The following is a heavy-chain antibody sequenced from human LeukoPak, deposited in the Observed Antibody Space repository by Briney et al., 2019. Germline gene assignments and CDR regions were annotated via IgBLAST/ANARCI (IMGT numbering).Heavy chain of an antibody. CDR1: GFTFSSYG. J-gene: IGHJ4*02. CDR3: AKDAAGPEH. V-gene: IGHV3-33*06. D-gene: IGHD6-13*01. Sequence: PGRSLRLSCAASGFTFSSYGMHWVRQAPGKGLEWVAVIWYDGSNKYYADSVKGRFTISRDNSKNTLYLQMNSLRAEDTAVYYCAKDAAGPEHWGQGTLVTVSS. CDR2: IWYDGSNK.